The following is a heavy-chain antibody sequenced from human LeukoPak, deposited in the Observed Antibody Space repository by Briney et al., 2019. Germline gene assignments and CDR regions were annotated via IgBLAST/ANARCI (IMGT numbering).Heavy chain of an antibody. CDR1: GFTFSSYA. CDR2: ISGGGGST. V-gene: IGHV3-23*01. CDR3: AKGVSSVVYALNWFDP. Sequence: GGSLRLSCAASGFTFSSYAMTWVRQAPGKGLEWVSVISGGGGSTYYADSVKGRFTISRDNSKNTLFLQMNSLRAEDTAVYYCAKGVSSVVYALNWFDPWGQGTLVTVSS. J-gene: IGHJ5*02. D-gene: IGHD2-8*02.